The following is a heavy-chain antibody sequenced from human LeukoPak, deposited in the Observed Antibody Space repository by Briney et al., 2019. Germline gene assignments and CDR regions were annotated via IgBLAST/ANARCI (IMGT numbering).Heavy chain of an antibody. CDR3: ASLTYYYDSSGYYKAPKTDDY. V-gene: IGHV1-46*01. CDR2: ISPSGGST. D-gene: IGHD3-22*01. Sequence: GASVKVSCKAFGYTFTRYYMHWVRQAPGQGPEWMGVISPSGGSTTYAQKFQGRVTITADESTSTAYMELSSLRSEDTAVYYCASLTYYYDSSGYYKAPKTDDYWGQGTLVTVSS. J-gene: IGHJ4*02. CDR1: GYTFTRYY.